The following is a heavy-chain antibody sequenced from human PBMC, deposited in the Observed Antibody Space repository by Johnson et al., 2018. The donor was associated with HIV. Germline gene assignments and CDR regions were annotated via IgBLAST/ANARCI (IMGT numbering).Heavy chain of an antibody. CDR1: GFPFSGHN. Sequence: QVQLVESGGGSVKPRGSLRLSCAAYGFPFSGHNMGWVRKAPGKGLEFLSYISSSGSSTYYIASVKGRFTISRDTAKTSLYLQMNSLRAEDTAVYYCARDSTAGPDKGLDYVGAFDIWGQGTMVTVSS. J-gene: IGHJ3*02. V-gene: IGHV3-11*04. CDR3: ARDSTAGPDKGLDYVGAFDI. D-gene: IGHD4-17*01. CDR2: ISSSGSST.